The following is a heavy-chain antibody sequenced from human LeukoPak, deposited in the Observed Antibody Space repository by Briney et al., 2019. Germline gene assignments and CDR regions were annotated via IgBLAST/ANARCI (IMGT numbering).Heavy chain of an antibody. CDR2: IYSGGST. Sequence: GGSLRLSCAASGFTVSSNYMSWVRQAPGKGLEWVSVIYSGGSTYYADSVKGRFTISRDNSKNTLYLQMNSLRAEDTAVYYCARESYYGSGSSFDYWGQGTLVTVSS. J-gene: IGHJ4*02. CDR3: ARESYYGSGSSFDY. D-gene: IGHD3-10*01. V-gene: IGHV3-66*01. CDR1: GFTVSSNY.